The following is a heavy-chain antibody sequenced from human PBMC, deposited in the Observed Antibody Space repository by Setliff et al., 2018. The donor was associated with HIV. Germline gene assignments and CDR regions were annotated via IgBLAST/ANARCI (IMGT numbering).Heavy chain of an antibody. V-gene: IGHV1-18*01. D-gene: IGHD3-22*01. Sequence: ASVKVSCKASGYTFSSYGISWVRQAPGQGVEWMGWISAYNGNTNYAQKLQGRVTMTTDTSTSTAYMELRSLRSDDTAVYYCARGYYYDSSVLQRPHAFDIWGQGTMVTVSS. CDR3: ARGYYYDSSVLQRPHAFDI. J-gene: IGHJ3*02. CDR1: GYTFSSYG. CDR2: ISAYNGNT.